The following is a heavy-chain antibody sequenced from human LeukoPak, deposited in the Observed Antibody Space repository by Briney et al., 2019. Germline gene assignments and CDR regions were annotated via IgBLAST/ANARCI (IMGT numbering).Heavy chain of an antibody. J-gene: IGHJ4*02. V-gene: IGHV1-24*01. D-gene: IGHD5-18*01. CDR1: GYTLTELS. CDR2: FYPEDGET. CDR3: ATASGYLLDY. Sequence: ASVKVSCKVSGYTLTELSIHWVRQAPGKGLEWMGGFYPEDGETIYAQKFQGRVTMTEDTSTDTAYMELSSLRSEDSAVYYCATASGYLLDYWGQGTLVTVSS.